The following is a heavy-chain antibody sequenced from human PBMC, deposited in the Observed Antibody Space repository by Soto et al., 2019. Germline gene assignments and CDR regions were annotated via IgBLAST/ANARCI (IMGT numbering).Heavy chain of an antibody. J-gene: IGHJ6*02. CDR3: ARDTVTTGYGYYYGMDV. D-gene: IGHD4-17*01. Sequence: QVQLVQSGAEEKKPGASVKVSCKASGYTFTSYAMHWVRQAPGQRLEWMGWINAGNGNTKYSQKFQGRVTITRDTSASTAYMELSSLRSEDTAVYYCARDTVTTGYGYYYGMDVWGQGTTVTVSS. CDR1: GYTFTSYA. CDR2: INAGNGNT. V-gene: IGHV1-3*05.